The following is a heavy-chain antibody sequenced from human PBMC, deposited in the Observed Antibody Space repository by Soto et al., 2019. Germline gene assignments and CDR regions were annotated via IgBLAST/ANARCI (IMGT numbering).Heavy chain of an antibody. CDR1: GFTFSPYG. V-gene: IGHV3-33*01. CDR3: ASDPWGSDCSFDY. D-gene: IGHD3-16*01. J-gene: IGHJ4*02. Sequence: QVQLVESGGGVVQPGTSLRLSCAASGFTFSPYGMHWVRQAPGKGLEWVALIWYDGLNKYYADSVKGRFTVSRDNSKNMLYQQMNSLRVEDTAVYYCASDPWGSDCSFDYWGQGTLVTVSS. CDR2: IWYDGLNK.